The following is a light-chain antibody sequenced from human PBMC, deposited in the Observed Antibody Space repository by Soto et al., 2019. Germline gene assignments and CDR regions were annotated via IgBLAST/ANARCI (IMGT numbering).Light chain of an antibody. CDR2: GTS. CDR1: QTINTEF. CDR3: HRYGSSPLYA. V-gene: IGKV3-20*01. Sequence: EIVLTQSPGTLSLSPGERATFSCRTSQTINTEFLAWYQQRPVLAPRLLIHGTSNSATGIPDRFSGSGSGTDFTLTISALEPEDFAVYYCHRYGSSPLYAFGQRTKLEI. J-gene: IGKJ2*01.